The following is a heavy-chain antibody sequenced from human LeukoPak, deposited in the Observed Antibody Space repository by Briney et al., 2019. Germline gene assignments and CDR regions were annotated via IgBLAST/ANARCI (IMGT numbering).Heavy chain of an antibody. CDR3: ARAYGDYDYYYGMDV. CDR2: IYYSGST. Sequence: SETLSLTCTVSGGSISGYYWSWIRQPPGKGLEWIGYIYYSGSTNYNPSLKSRVTISVDTSKNQFSLKLSSVTAADTAVYYCARAYGDYDYYYGMDVWGQGTTVTVSS. CDR1: GGSISGYY. D-gene: IGHD4-17*01. J-gene: IGHJ6*02. V-gene: IGHV4-59*01.